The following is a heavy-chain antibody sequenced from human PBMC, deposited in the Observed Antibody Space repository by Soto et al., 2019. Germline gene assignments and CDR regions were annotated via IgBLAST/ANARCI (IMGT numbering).Heavy chain of an antibody. J-gene: IGHJ6*02. CDR1: GGFVNSDTHS. V-gene: IGHV4-61*01. CDR2: IYSGGST. CDR3: ARFVRPCSATACSTRADV. Sequence: SETLSLTCTVSGGFVNSDTHSWSWIRQTPGKRLGWIGFIYSGGSTKNPSLRRRVTMSVDTSKNQFSLKLRSVIVADTAVYHCARFVRPCSATACSTRADVWGQGITVTVAS. D-gene: IGHD2-15*01.